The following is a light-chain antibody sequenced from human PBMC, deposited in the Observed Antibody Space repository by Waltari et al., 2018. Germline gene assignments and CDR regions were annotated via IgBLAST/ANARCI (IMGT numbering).Light chain of an antibody. CDR1: SRDVRAYNL. J-gene: IGLJ3*02. Sequence: QSALAQPASVSGSPGQSITISCSATSRDVRAYNLVSWYQHHPGKAPKLPIFEVSARPSGISHRFSGSKSGNTASLTISGLQAEDEADYYCCSYAGGATVLFGGGTKLTVL. CDR2: EVS. CDR3: CSYAGGATVL. V-gene: IGLV2-23*02.